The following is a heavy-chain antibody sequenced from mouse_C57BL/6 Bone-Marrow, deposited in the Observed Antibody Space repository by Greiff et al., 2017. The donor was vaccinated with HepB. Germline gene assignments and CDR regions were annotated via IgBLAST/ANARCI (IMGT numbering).Heavy chain of an antibody. J-gene: IGHJ3*01. V-gene: IGHV5-6*01. CDR3: ARQRATMVTAWFAY. Sequence: EVNLVESGGDLVKPGGSLKLSCAASGFTFSSYGMSWVRQTPDKRLEWVATISSGGSYTYYPDSVKGRFTISRDNAKNTLYLQKSSLKSEDTAMYYCARQRATMVTAWFAYWGQGTLVTVSA. CDR2: ISSGGSYT. CDR1: GFTFSSYG. D-gene: IGHD2-2*01.